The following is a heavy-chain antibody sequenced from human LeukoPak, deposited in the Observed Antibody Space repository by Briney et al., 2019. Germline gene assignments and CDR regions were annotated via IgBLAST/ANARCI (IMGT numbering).Heavy chain of an antibody. D-gene: IGHD3-16*01. CDR1: GGSISSYY. J-gene: IGHJ4*02. V-gene: IGHV4-59*01. CDR2: IYYSGST. CDR3: ASTDTNYDYVWGSSSPDYFDY. Sequence: SETLSLTCTVSGGSISSYYWSWLRQPPGKGLEWIGYIYYSGSTNYNPSFKSRVTISVDTSKNQFSLKLSSVTAADTAVYYCASTDTNYDYVWGSSSPDYFDYWGQGTLVTVSS.